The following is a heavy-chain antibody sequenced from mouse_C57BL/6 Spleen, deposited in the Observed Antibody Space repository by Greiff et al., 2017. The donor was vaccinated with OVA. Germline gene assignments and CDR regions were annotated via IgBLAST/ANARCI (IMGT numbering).Heavy chain of an antibody. CDR2: IDPSDSYT. V-gene: IGHV1-50*01. D-gene: IGHD3-2*02. CDR1: GYTFTSYW. CDR3: ATRQRRIHDYYAMDY. J-gene: IGHJ4*01. Sequence: QVQLQQPGAELVKPGASVKLSCKASGYTFTSYWMQWVKQRPGQGLEWIGEIDPSDSYTNYNQKFKGKATLTVDTSSSTAYMQLSSLTSEDSAVYYSATRQRRIHDYYAMDYWGQGTSVTVSS.